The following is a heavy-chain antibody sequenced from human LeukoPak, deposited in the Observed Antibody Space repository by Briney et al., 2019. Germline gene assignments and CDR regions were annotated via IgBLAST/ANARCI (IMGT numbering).Heavy chain of an antibody. Sequence: PGGSLRLSCAASGFTFSSYGMSWVRQAPGKGLEWVSAISGSGGSTYYADSVKGRFTISRDNSKNTLYLQMNSLRAEDTAVYYCAKDSYYYGSGSYFDYWGQGTLVTVSS. CDR2: ISGSGGST. V-gene: IGHV3-23*01. J-gene: IGHJ4*02. CDR3: AKDSYYYGSGSYFDY. D-gene: IGHD3-10*01. CDR1: GFTFSSYG.